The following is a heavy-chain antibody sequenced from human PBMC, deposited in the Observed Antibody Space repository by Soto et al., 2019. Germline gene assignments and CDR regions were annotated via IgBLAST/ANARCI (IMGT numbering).Heavy chain of an antibody. CDR2: IHYSGNT. CDR1: GGSIGTDY. D-gene: IGHD3-10*01. J-gene: IGHJ4*02. V-gene: IGHV4-59*01. CDR3: ARAASGSYYLGYFDN. Sequence: ETLSLTCTVSGGSIGTDYWSWIRQSPGKGLEWIGYIHYSGNTNYNPFLKSRVTMSVDTSKNQLSLKLTSVSAADAAVYFCARAASGSYYLGYFDNWGQGALVTVSS.